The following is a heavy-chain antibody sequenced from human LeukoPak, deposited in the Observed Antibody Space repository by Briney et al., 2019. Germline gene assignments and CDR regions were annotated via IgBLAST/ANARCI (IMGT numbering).Heavy chain of an antibody. CDR3: ARDRLTGYSGEAAFDI. Sequence: KPSETLSLTCTVSGGSISSYYWSWIRQPPGKGLEWIGYIYYSGSTNYNPSLKSRVTVSVDTSKNQFSLRLSSVTAADTAVYYCARDRLTGYSGEAAFDIWGQGTMVTVSS. D-gene: IGHD3-9*01. V-gene: IGHV4-59*12. CDR2: IYYSGST. CDR1: GGSISSYY. J-gene: IGHJ3*02.